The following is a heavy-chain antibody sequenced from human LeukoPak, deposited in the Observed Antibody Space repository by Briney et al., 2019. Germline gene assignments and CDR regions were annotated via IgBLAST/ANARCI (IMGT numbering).Heavy chain of an antibody. V-gene: IGHV3-43*02. CDR1: GFTFSSYA. CDR3: AKARGRGYSYGYIH. D-gene: IGHD5-18*01. CDR2: ISGDGGST. J-gene: IGHJ4*02. Sequence: PGGSLRLSCAASGFTFSSYAMSWVRQAPGKGLEWVSLISGDGGSTYYADSVKGRFTISRDNSKNSLYLQMNSLRTEDTALYYCAKARGRGYSYGYIHWGQGTLVTVSS.